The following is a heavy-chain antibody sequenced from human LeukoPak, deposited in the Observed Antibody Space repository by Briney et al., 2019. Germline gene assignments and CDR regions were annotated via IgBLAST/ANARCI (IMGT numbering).Heavy chain of an antibody. CDR2: ISSSSSTM. Sequence: GGSLRLSCAASGFTFSSYSMNWVRQAPGKGLEWVSYISSSSSTMYYADSVKGRFTISRDNAKNSLYLQMNSLRAEDTAVYYCARAIAAAGTRWFDPWGQGTLVTVSS. J-gene: IGHJ5*02. CDR1: GFTFSSYS. V-gene: IGHV3-48*04. CDR3: ARAIAAAGTRWFDP. D-gene: IGHD6-13*01.